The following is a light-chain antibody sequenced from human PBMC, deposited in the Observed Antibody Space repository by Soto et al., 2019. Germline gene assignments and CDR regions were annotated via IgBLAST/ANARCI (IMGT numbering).Light chain of an antibody. J-gene: IGKJ1*01. CDR3: QQYNNWPLT. Sequence: EIVMTQSPATLSVSAGERATLSCRASQSVSSNLAWYQQKPGQAPRLLIYGASTRATGIPARFSGSGSGTEFTLTISSLQSEDFALYYCQQYNNWPLTFGQGTKVDIK. V-gene: IGKV3-15*01. CDR2: GAS. CDR1: QSVSSN.